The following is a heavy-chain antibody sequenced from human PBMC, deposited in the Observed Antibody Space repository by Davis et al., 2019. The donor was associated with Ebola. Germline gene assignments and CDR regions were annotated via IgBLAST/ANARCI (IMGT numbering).Heavy chain of an antibody. V-gene: IGHV3-64D*06. CDR3: VKGGVVIIPHVDY. J-gene: IGHJ4*02. D-gene: IGHD3-3*01. Sequence: GESLKISCSASGFTFSSYAMHWVRQAPGKGLEYVSALSSNGGSTYYADSVKGRFTISRDNSKNTLYLQMSSLRAEDTAVYYCVKGGVVIIPHVDYWGQGTLVTVSS. CDR1: GFTFSSYA. CDR2: LSSNGGST.